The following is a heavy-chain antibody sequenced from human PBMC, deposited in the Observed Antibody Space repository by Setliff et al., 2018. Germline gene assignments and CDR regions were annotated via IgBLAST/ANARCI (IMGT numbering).Heavy chain of an antibody. D-gene: IGHD6-13*01. V-gene: IGHV4-30-4*08. Sequence: SETLSLTCTVSGGSISSGDYYWSWIRQPPGKGLEWIGYIYYSGSTYYNPSLKSRVTISVDTSKNQFSLKLSSVTAADTAVYYCARHRAGHIAALDYWGQGTLVTVSS. J-gene: IGHJ4*02. CDR2: IYYSGST. CDR3: ARHRAGHIAALDY. CDR1: GGSISSGDYY.